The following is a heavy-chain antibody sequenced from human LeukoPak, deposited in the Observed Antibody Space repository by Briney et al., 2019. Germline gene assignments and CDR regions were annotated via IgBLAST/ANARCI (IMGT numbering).Heavy chain of an antibody. V-gene: IGHV1-69*13. D-gene: IGHD2-2*02. J-gene: IGHJ6*03. CDR1: GGTFSSYA. Sequence: ASVKVSCKASGGTFSSYAISWVRQAPGQGLEWMGGIIPIFGTANYAQKFQGRVTITADESTSTAYMELSSLRSEDTAVYYCARGYCSSTSCYRGYYYYMDVWGKGTTVTVSS. CDR3: ARGYCSSTSCYRGYYYYMDV. CDR2: IIPIFGTA.